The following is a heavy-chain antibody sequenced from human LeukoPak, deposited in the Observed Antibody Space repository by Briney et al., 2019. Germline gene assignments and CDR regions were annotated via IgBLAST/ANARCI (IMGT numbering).Heavy chain of an antibody. D-gene: IGHD2-2*02. J-gene: IGHJ5*02. CDR2: INPNSGGT. Sequence: ASVKVSCKASGGTFSGYYMHWVRQAPGQGLEWMGWINPNSGGTNYAQKFQGRVTMTRDTSISTAYMELSRLRSDDTAVYYCALVVPAAIDWFDPWGQGTLVTVSS. V-gene: IGHV1-2*02. CDR3: ALVVPAAIDWFDP. CDR1: GGTFSGYY.